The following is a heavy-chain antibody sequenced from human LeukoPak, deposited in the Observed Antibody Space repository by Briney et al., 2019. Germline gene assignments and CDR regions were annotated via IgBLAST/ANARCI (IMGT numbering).Heavy chain of an antibody. CDR3: ARLLVRDGYKRALDY. J-gene: IGHJ4*02. CDR2: IYPGDSDT. D-gene: IGHD5-24*01. V-gene: IGHV5-51*01. Sequence: GESLKISCKASGYSFTIYWIGWVRQMPGKGLEWMGIIYPGDSDTRYSPSFQGQVTISADKSITTAYLQWSSLKASDTAMYYCARLLVRDGYKRALDYWGQGTLVTVSS. CDR1: GYSFTIYW.